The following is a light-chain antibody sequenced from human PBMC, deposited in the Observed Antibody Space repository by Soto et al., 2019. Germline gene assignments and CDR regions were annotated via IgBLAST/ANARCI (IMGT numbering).Light chain of an antibody. CDR1: HSVGNQ. V-gene: IGKV1-5*01. CDR2: DVC. Sequence: TVSVKKEAGVTVTCPRSHSVGNQLAWYQHTPGTAPQLLIYDVCRFESGLPSSVSGSGSGTECTLTISILQTDDFAPYHCQQYDFYSWT. J-gene: IGKJ1*01. CDR3: QQYDFYSWT.